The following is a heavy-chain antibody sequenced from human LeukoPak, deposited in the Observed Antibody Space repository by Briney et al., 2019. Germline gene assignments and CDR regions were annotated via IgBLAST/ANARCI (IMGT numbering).Heavy chain of an antibody. V-gene: IGHV1-46*01. Sequence: ASVKVSCKASGYTFTGYYMHWVRQAPGQGLEWMGIINPSGGSTSYAQKFQGRVTMTRDTSTSTVYMELRSLRSDDTAVYYCARDFPGTGAFDIWGQGTMVTVSS. CDR2: INPSGGST. J-gene: IGHJ3*02. CDR1: GYTFTGYY. CDR3: ARDFPGTGAFDI. D-gene: IGHD1-1*01.